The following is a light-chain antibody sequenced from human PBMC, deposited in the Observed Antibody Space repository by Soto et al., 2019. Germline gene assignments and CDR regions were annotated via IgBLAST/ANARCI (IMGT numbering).Light chain of an antibody. Sequence: EIVLTQSPGTLSLSPGERATLSCRASQSVRSSHLAWYQQMPGQAPRLLIYGASTRATGIPARFSGSGSGTEFTLTISSLQSEDFAVYYCQQYNRRRTFGQGTKVDI. J-gene: IGKJ1*01. V-gene: IGKV3-15*01. CDR2: GAS. CDR1: QSVRSSH. CDR3: QQYNRRRT.